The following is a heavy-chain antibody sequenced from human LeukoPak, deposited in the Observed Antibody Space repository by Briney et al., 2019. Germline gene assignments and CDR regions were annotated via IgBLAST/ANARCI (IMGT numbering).Heavy chain of an antibody. V-gene: IGHV4-39*07. CDR2: IYHSGTT. CDR3: AREHSSSVTD. Sequence: SETLSLTCTVSGDSISSASSHWSWIRQPPGKGREWIGSIYHSGTTYYKPSLKSRITISVDTSKNQFSLKLSSVTAADTAVYHCAREHSSSVTDWGQGTLVTVSS. CDR1: GDSISSASSH. J-gene: IGHJ4*02. D-gene: IGHD6-6*01.